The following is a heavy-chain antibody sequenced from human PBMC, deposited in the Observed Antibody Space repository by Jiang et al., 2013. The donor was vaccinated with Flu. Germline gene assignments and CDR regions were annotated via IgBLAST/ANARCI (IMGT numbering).Heavy chain of an antibody. CDR1: GGSFSGYY. Sequence: LLKPSETLSLTCAVYGGSFSGYYWSWIRQPPGKGLEWIGEINHSGSTNYLPSLKSRVTMSVDTSKSQFSLKLSSVTAADTAVYYCARDGGKNRAVTGYYFDHWGQGILVSVSS. D-gene: IGHD6-19*01. CDR2: INHSGST. J-gene: IGHJ4*02. CDR3: ARDGGKNRAVTGYYFDH. V-gene: IGHV4-34*01.